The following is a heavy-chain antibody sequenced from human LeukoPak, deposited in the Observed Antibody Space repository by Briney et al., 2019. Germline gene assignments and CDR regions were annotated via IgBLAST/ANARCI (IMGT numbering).Heavy chain of an antibody. CDR3: ARLAMGTFDI. D-gene: IGHD5-18*01. Sequence: SETLSLTCTVSGDSISSYYWSWIRQPPGRGLEWIGYIFYSGSTSYNPSLKSRVTILVDTSKNQFSLKLSSVTAADTAVYYCARLAMGTFDIWGQGTMVTVSS. CDR2: IFYSGST. V-gene: IGHV4-59*01. CDR1: GDSISSYY. J-gene: IGHJ3*02.